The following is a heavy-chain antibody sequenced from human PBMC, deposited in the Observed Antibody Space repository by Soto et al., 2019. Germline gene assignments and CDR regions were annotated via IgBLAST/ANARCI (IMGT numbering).Heavy chain of an antibody. D-gene: IGHD6-6*01. V-gene: IGHV1-18*04. CDR1: GYMFTTYG. CDR2: ISAYNRKK. Sequence: QVQLVQSGGEVKKPGASVEVSCRTSGYMFTTYGISWVRQAPGQGLEWMAWISAYNRKKKYAPEFQGRVTMATDTSTGTVSMEMRNLTFDDPGQYFFARNGGGMAARPLEYWGQGTLVTVSS. J-gene: IGHJ4*02. CDR3: ARNGGGMAARPLEY.